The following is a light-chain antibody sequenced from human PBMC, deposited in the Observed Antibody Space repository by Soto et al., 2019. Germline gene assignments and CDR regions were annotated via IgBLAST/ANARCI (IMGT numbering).Light chain of an antibody. J-gene: IGLJ1*01. CDR3: SSYTSSNNYV. V-gene: IGLV2-14*01. CDR1: SSDVGDYNY. CDR2: EVS. Sequence: QSVLTQPASVSGSPGQSITISCTGTSSDVGDYNYVSWYQQHPGKAPKLMIYEVSNRPSGVSNRFSGSKSGNTASLTISGLQAEDEADYYCSSYTSSNNYVFGTGTKVTVL.